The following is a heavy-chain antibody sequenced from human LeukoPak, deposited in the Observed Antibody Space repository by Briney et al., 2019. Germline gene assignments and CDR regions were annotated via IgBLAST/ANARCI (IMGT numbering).Heavy chain of an antibody. J-gene: IGHJ4*02. CDR1: GYTFTTYG. CDR3: ARDASDFWSGYYTVYFDY. D-gene: IGHD3-3*01. CDR2: ISTDNGDT. Sequence: ASVKVSCKSSGYTFTTYGITWVRQAPGQGLEWMGWISTDNGDTNYAQKLQGRVTMTTDTSTSTAYMELRSLRSDDTAVYYCARDASDFWSGYYTVYFDYWGQGTLVTVSS. V-gene: IGHV1-18*01.